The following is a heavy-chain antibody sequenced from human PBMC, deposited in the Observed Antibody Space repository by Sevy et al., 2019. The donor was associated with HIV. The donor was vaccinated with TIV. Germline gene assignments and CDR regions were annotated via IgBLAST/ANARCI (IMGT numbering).Heavy chain of an antibody. CDR3: ARGLMVRGVISSDY. CDR1: GFTFSSYS. J-gene: IGHJ4*02. CDR2: ISSSSSYI. Sequence: GGSLRLSCAASGFTFSSYSMNWVRQAPGKGLEWVSSISSSSSYIYYADSVKGRFTISRDNAKNSLYLQMNSLRAEDTAGYYCARGLMVRGVISSDYWGQGTLVTVSS. V-gene: IGHV3-21*01. D-gene: IGHD3-10*01.